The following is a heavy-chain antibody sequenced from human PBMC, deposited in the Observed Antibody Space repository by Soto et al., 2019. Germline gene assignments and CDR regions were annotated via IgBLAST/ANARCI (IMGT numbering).Heavy chain of an antibody. CDR2: ISYSGST. V-gene: IGHV4-59*12. J-gene: IGHJ5*02. Sequence: PSETLSLTCAVYGGSFSGYYWTWIRQPPGRGLEWIGYISYSGSTNYNPSLKSRVTISVDRSKNQFSLKLSSVTAADTAVYYCARVPDRWGQGTLVTVSS. CDR1: GGSFSGYY. CDR3: ARVPDR.